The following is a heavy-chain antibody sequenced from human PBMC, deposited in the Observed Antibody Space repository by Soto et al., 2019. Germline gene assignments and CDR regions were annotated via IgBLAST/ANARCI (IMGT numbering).Heavy chain of an antibody. D-gene: IGHD3-16*01. V-gene: IGHV1-69*06. CDR2: TIASFGSA. CDR3: ARDQDSDNYVYAGSQEPYGMDV. J-gene: IGHJ6*02. Sequence: QVQLVQSGAEVKKPGSSVKVSCKASGGTFSSDFISWVRQAPGQGLEWVGGTIASFGSANFAQKFQGRVTITGDRFTSTVYMELSSLTSEDTATYYCARDQDSDNYVYAGSQEPYGMDVWGQGTTVTVSS. CDR1: GGTFSSDF.